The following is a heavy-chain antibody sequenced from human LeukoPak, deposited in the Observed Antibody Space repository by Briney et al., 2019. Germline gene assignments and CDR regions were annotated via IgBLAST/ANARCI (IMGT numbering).Heavy chain of an antibody. V-gene: IGHV3-73*01. J-gene: IGHJ3*02. CDR2: IRSKANSYAT. CDR3: TTRRPDAFDI. Sequence: PGGSLRLTCAASGFTFSGSMHWVRQASGKGLEWVGRIRSKANSYATAYAASAKGRFTISRDDSKNTAYLQMNSLKTEDTAVYYCTTRRPDAFDIWGQGTMVTVSS. CDR1: GFTFSGS.